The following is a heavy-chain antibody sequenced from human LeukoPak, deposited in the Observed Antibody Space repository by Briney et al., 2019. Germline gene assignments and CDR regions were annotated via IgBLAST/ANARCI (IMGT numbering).Heavy chain of an antibody. J-gene: IGHJ4*02. CDR3: ARDGRGSSWASIDY. Sequence: GGSLRLSCAASGFTFSSYEMNWVRQAPGKGLEWVSYISSSGSTIYYADSVKGRFTISRDNAKNSLYLQMNSLRAEDTAVYYCARDGRGSSWASIDYWGQGTLVTVSS. CDR1: GFTFSSYE. CDR2: ISSSGSTI. V-gene: IGHV3-48*03. D-gene: IGHD6-13*01.